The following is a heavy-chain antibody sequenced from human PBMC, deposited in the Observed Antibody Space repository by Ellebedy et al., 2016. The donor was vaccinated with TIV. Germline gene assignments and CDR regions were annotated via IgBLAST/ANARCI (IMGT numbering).Heavy chain of an antibody. CDR3: ARFARIADS. CDR2: VNQDGSDR. Sequence: GGSLRLXCAASGFTFSTYWMTWVRQAPGKGMEWVANVNQDGSDRNYVDSVKGRFTISRDNAKNSLYLQMNSLRVEDTAIYYCARFARIADSWGQGTLVTVSS. D-gene: IGHD2-21*01. CDR1: GFTFSTYW. V-gene: IGHV3-7*02. J-gene: IGHJ5*01.